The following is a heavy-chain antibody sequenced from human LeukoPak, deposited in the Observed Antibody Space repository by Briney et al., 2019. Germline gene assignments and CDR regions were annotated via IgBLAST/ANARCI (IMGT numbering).Heavy chain of an antibody. J-gene: IGHJ3*02. Sequence: GESLKISCKGSGYTFASYWIAWVRQMPGKGLEWMGSIYPGDSDTTYSPSFQGQVTISADKSIATAYLQWSSLKASDTAMYYCARLGDYYDSSGLDHAFDIWGQGTMVTVSS. V-gene: IGHV5-51*01. CDR1: GYTFASYW. CDR3: ARLGDYYDSSGLDHAFDI. D-gene: IGHD3-22*01. CDR2: IYPGDSDT.